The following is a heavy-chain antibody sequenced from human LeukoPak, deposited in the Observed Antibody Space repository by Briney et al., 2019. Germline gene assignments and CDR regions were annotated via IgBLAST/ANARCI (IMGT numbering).Heavy chain of an antibody. J-gene: IGHJ6*02. CDR1: GVTVSSKD. Sequence: GGSLRLSCAASGVTVSSKDMSWVRQAPGKGLEWVSTVYSGGSTYYADPVKGRFTISRDNSKNTLFLQMNSLRAEDTAVYYCARDVVYYDIVTGYYQHFGMDVWGQGTTVTVSS. CDR3: ARDVVYYDIVTGYYQHFGMDV. D-gene: IGHD3-9*01. CDR2: VYSGGST. V-gene: IGHV3-53*01.